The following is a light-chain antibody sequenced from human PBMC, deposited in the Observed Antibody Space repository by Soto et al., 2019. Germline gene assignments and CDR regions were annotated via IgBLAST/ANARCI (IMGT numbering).Light chain of an antibody. V-gene: IGLV2-8*01. CDR2: EVN. Sequence: QSALTQPPSASGSLGQSVTISCTGTSSDVGGYNYVSWYQQRPGKAPKVMIYEVNKRPSGVPDRCSGSKSGNTASLTVSGLQAEDEADYYCSSYAGSNNWVFGGGTKLTVL. J-gene: IGLJ3*02. CDR3: SSYAGSNNWV. CDR1: SSDVGGYNY.